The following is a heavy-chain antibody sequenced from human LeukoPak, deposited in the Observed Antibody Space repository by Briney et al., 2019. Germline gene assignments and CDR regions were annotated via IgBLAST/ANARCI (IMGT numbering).Heavy chain of an antibody. CDR1: GYSFLSHW. CDR2: IYPGDSDT. V-gene: IGHV5-51*01. D-gene: IGHD2-15*01. CDR3: ASSRAATNWFDP. Sequence: GESLKISCKGSGYSFLSHWIAWVRQTPGKGLEWMGIIYPGDSDTRYSPSFQGQVTISADKSISTAYLQWSSLKASDTAIYYCASSRAATNWFDPRGQGTRVTVSS. J-gene: IGHJ5*02.